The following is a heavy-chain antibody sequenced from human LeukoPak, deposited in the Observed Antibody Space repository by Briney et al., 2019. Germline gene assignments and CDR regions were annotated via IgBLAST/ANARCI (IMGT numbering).Heavy chain of an antibody. V-gene: IGHV3-23*01. D-gene: IGHD2-2*01. Sequence: PGGSLRLSCAASGFTFSIYAMSWVRQAPGKGLEWVSAISGSGGSTYYADSVKGRFTISRDNSKNTLYLQVNSLRAEDTAVYYCAKDRSSKHYYYYYYMDVWGKGTTVTVSS. CDR1: GFTFSIYA. CDR3: AKDRSSKHYYYYYYMDV. CDR2: ISGSGGST. J-gene: IGHJ6*03.